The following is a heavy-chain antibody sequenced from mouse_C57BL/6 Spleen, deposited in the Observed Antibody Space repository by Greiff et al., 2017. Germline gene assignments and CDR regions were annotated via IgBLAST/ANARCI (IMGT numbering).Heavy chain of an antibody. CDR1: GFTFSSYV. D-gene: IGHD3-2*02. CDR3: ASGGWAFAY. Sequence: EVHLVESGGGLVKPGGSLKLSCAASGFTFSSYVMSWVRQTPEKRLEWVATISDGGNYTYYPDNVKGRFTISRDNAKNNLYLQMSHLRSEDTAIYYCASGGWAFAYWGQGTLVTVSA. CDR2: ISDGGNYT. V-gene: IGHV5-4*01. J-gene: IGHJ3*01.